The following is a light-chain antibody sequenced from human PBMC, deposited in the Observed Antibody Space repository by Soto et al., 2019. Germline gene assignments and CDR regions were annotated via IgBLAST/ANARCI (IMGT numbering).Light chain of an antibody. CDR3: SSYTSSNTVI. CDR2: EVS. CDR1: YSDVGTYNY. J-gene: IGLJ2*01. Sequence: QSALTQPASVSGSPGQSITISCTGSYSDVGTYNYVSWYQQHPGKAPKLMIYEVSYRPSGVSNRFSGSKSGNTASLTISGLHAEDEADYFCSSYTSSNTVIFGGGTKLTVL. V-gene: IGLV2-14*01.